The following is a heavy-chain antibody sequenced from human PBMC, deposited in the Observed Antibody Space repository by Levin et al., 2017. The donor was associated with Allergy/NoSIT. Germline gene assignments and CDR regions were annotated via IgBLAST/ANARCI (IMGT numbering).Heavy chain of an antibody. CDR2: IYLSGST. Sequence: SCAVSGGSISSGGYSWSWLRQPPGKGLEWIGNIYLSGSTNDNPSLKSRVTMSVDRSKNQFSLALSYVTAADTAVYYCARVAGYSYGYYFDYWGPGTLVTVSS. V-gene: IGHV4-30-2*01. CDR1: GGSISSGGYS. CDR3: ARVAGYSYGYYFDY. J-gene: IGHJ4*02. D-gene: IGHD5-18*01.